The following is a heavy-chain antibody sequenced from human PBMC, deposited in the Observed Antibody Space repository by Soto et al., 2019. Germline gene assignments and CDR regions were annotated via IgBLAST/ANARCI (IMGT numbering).Heavy chain of an antibody. D-gene: IGHD3-22*01. CDR1: GFTVSSNY. V-gene: IGHV3-53*02. CDR2: IYSGGST. J-gene: IGHJ4*02. Sequence: EVQLVETGGGLIQPGGSLRLSCAASGFTVSSNYMSWVRQAPGKGLEWVSVIYSGGSTYYADSVKGRFTISRDNSKNTLYLQMNSLRAEDTAVYYCASDLNYYDSSGYLGYWGQGTLVTVSS. CDR3: ASDLNYYDSSGYLGY.